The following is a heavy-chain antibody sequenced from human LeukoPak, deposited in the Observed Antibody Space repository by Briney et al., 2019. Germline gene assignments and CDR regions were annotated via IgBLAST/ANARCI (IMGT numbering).Heavy chain of an antibody. CDR1: GFTFSGSA. D-gene: IGHD3-10*01. CDR2: IRSKANSYAT. CDR3: TSRPLLSYYGSGRTRSDY. Sequence: GGSLKLSCAASGFTFSGSAMHWVRQASGKGLEWVGRIRSKANSYATAYAASVKGRFSISRDDSKNTTYLQMNSLKTEDTAVYYCTSRPLLSYYGSGRTRSDYWGQGTLVTVSS. V-gene: IGHV3-73*01. J-gene: IGHJ4*02.